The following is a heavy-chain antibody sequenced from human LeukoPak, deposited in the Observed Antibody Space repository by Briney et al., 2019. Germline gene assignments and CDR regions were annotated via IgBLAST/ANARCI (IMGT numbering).Heavy chain of an antibody. Sequence: SETLSLTCTVSGGSISSYYWSWIRQPPGKGLEWIGYIYYSGSTSYNPSLKSRVTISVDTSKNQFSLKLSSVTAADTAVYYCARWPTPYYYGSGSGNYWGQGTLVTVSS. V-gene: IGHV4-59*01. CDR2: IYYSGST. D-gene: IGHD3-10*01. CDR3: ARWPTPYYYGSGSGNY. J-gene: IGHJ4*02. CDR1: GGSISSYY.